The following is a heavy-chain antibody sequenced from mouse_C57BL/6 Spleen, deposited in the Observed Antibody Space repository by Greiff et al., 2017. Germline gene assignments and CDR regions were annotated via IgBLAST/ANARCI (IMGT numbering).Heavy chain of an antibody. CDR2: IYPGDGDT. CDR3: ARSPYGTHSDY. V-gene: IGHV1-80*01. CDR1: GYAFSSYW. Sequence: VNLVESGAELVKPGASVKISCKASGYAFSSYWMNWVKQRPGKGLEWIGQIYPGDGDTNYNGKFKGKATLTADKSSSTAYMQLSSLTSEDSAVYFCARSPYGTHSDYWGQGTTLTVSS. J-gene: IGHJ2*01. D-gene: IGHD1-1*01.